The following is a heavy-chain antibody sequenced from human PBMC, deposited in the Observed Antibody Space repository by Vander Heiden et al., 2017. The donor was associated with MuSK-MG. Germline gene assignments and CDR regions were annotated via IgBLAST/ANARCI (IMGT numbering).Heavy chain of an antibody. CDR2: ISSDGTNK. D-gene: IGHD2-2*01. J-gene: IGHJ4*02. V-gene: IGHV3-30-3*01. CDR1: YGSYA. CDR3: ARDYKDCSSISCALDY. Sequence: YGSYAMHWVRQAPGKGLEWVVFISSDGTNKYYADSVKGRFTISRDNSKNTLYLKMNSLRAEDTAVYYCARDYKDCSSISCALDYWGQGTTVTVSS.